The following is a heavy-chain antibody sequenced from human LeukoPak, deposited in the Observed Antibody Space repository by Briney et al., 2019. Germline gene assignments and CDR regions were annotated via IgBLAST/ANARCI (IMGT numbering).Heavy chain of an antibody. CDR3: ARGLNNWNDFDY. D-gene: IGHD1-1*01. V-gene: IGHV1-2*04. Sequence: GASVKVSCKASGYTFTGYYMHWVRQAPGQGLEWMGWISPNSGGTNYAQKFQGWVTMTRDTSISTAYMELSRLRSGATAVYYCARGLNNWNDFDYWGQGTLVTVSS. J-gene: IGHJ4*02. CDR2: ISPNSGGT. CDR1: GYTFTGYY.